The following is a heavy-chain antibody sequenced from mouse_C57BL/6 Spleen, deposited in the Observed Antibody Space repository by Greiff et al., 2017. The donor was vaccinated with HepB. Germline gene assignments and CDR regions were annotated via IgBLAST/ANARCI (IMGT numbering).Heavy chain of an antibody. Sequence: EVKVVESGGGLVQPGGSMKLSCAASGFTFSDAWMDWVRQSPEKGLEWVAEIRNKANNHATYYAESVKGRFTISRDDSKSSVYLQMNSLRAEDTGIYYCTRENIYYGSSYAMDYWGQGTSVTVSS. CDR1: GFTFSDAW. D-gene: IGHD1-1*01. CDR2: IRNKANNHAT. CDR3: TRENIYYGSSYAMDY. J-gene: IGHJ4*01. V-gene: IGHV6-6*01.